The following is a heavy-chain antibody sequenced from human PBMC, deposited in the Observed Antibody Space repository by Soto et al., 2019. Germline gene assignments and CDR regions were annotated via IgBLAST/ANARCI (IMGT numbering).Heavy chain of an antibody. CDR2: IIPIFGTA. J-gene: IGHJ6*02. D-gene: IGHD3-16*01. V-gene: IGHV1-69*12. CDR1: GGTFSSYA. CDR3: ARSYGGNYYYYGMDD. Sequence: QVQLVQSGAEVKKPGSSVKVSCMASGGTFSSYAIRWVRQAPGQGLEWMGGIIPIFGTANYAQKFQGRVTITADESTSTAYMELSSLRSVDTAVYYCARSYGGNYYYYGMDDWGQGTTVTVSS.